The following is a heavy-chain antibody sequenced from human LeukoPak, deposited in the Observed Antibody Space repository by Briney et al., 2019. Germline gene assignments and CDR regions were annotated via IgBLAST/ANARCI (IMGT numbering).Heavy chain of an antibody. V-gene: IGHV3-23*01. CDR1: GFTFRSYG. J-gene: IGHJ4*02. D-gene: IGHD3-10*01. CDR3: AKQGGWFGELLSYFDY. CDR2: ISGSGGSA. Sequence: PGGSLRLSCAAAGFTFRSYGMRWGGEARGKGGEWVSAISGSGGSAYYADSVKGRFTISRDNSKNTLYLQMNSLRAEDTAVYYCAKQGGWFGELLSYFDYWGQGTLVTVSS.